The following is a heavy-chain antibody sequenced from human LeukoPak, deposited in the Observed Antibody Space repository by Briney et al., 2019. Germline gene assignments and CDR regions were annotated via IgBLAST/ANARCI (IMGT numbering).Heavy chain of an antibody. V-gene: IGHV1-2*02. D-gene: IGHD3-10*01. CDR3: AREVRSFTMVRGVIDY. CDR1: GYTFTGYY. J-gene: IGHJ4*02. CDR2: INPNSGGT. Sequence: ASVKVSCKASGYTFTGYYMHWVRQAPGQGLEWMGWINPNSGGTNYAQKFQGRVTMTRDTSISTAYMELSRLRSDDTAVYYCAREVRSFTMVRGVIDYWGQGTLVTVSS.